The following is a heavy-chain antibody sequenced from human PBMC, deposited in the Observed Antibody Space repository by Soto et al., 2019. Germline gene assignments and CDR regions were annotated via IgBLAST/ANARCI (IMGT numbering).Heavy chain of an antibody. CDR3: ARVVSSGWYLPY. CDR1: GFTFSSYA. D-gene: IGHD6-19*01. Sequence: GGSLRLSCAASGFTFSSYAMHWVRQAPGKGLEWVAVISYDGSNKYYADSVKGRFTISRDNSKNTLYLQMNSLRAEDTAVYYCARVVSSGWYLPYWGQGTLVTVSS. V-gene: IGHV3-30-3*01. CDR2: ISYDGSNK. J-gene: IGHJ4*02.